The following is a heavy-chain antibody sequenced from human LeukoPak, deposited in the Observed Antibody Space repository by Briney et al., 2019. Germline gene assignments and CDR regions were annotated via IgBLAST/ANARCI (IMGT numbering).Heavy chain of an antibody. D-gene: IGHD6-19*01. CDR3: ARRVGIAVAEYYFDY. V-gene: IGHV4-39*02. J-gene: IGHJ4*02. Sequence: PSETLSLTCTVSGGSISSSSYYWGWIRQPPGKGLEWIGSIYYSGSTYYNPSLKSRVTISVDTSKNHFSLKLSSVTAADTAVYYCARRVGIAVAEYYFDYWGQGTLVTVSS. CDR1: GGSISSSSYY. CDR2: IYYSGST.